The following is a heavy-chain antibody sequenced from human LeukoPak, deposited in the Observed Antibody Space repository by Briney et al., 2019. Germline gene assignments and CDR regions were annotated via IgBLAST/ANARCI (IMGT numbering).Heavy chain of an antibody. D-gene: IGHD3-22*01. J-gene: IGHJ4*02. CDR2: ISGSGGST. CDR1: GFTFSSYA. Sequence: GGSLRLSCAASGFTFSSYAMSWVRQAPGKGLEWVSAISGSGGSTYYADSVQGRFTISRDNSKNTLYLQMNSLRAEDTAVYYCAKDGPLYYYDSSGRNGGFDYWGQGTLVTVSS. CDR3: AKDGPLYYYDSSGRNGGFDY. V-gene: IGHV3-23*01.